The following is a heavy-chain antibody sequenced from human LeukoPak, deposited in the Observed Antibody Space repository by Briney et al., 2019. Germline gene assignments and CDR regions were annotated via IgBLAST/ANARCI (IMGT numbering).Heavy chain of an antibody. CDR1: GFTFSSYN. Sequence: PGGSLRLPCAASGFTFSSYNMNWVRQAPGKGLEWVSSISSSSSYIYYADSVKGRFTISRDNAKNSLYLQMNSLRAEDTAVYYCARAGMYYYDSSGYINWFDPWGQGTLVTVSS. CDR2: ISSSSSYI. V-gene: IGHV3-21*01. J-gene: IGHJ5*02. D-gene: IGHD3-22*01. CDR3: ARAGMYYYDSSGYINWFDP.